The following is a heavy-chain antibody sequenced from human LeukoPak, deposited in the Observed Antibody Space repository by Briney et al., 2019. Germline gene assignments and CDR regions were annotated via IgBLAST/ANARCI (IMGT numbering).Heavy chain of an antibody. J-gene: IGHJ4*02. CDR1: GYSFISYW. CDR3: ATHGYDSSAYVGY. CDR2: TYPGDSHT. Sequence: RGASLQICGEDAGYSFISYWSGGGRALGGKGVGGMGITYPGDSHTRYSPSFQGHLTISAANSISTAYLQWSSLKASDTAMYYCATHGYDSSAYVGYWGQGTLVTVSS. D-gene: IGHD3-22*01. V-gene: IGHV5-51*01.